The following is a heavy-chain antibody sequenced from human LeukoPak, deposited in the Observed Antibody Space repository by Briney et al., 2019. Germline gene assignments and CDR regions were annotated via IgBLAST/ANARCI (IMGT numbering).Heavy chain of an antibody. CDR1: GDSISSYY. V-gene: IGHV4-59*01. Sequence: SETLSLTCTVSGDSISSYYWSWIRQPPGKGLEWIGYIYNSGSTNYNPSLKSRVTISVDTFKNQFSLNLSSVTAADTAVYYCARAPYYYYYYMDVWGKGTTAIVSS. CDR2: IYNSGST. CDR3: ARAPYYYYYYMDV. J-gene: IGHJ6*03.